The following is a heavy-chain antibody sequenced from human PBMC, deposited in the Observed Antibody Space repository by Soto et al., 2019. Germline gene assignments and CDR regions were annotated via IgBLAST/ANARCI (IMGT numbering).Heavy chain of an antibody. D-gene: IGHD1-7*01. CDR3: ARSLPGTYGAFDL. J-gene: IGHJ3*01. CDR1: EFTFRSYW. V-gene: IGHV3-74*01. CDR2: ISGGGSST. Sequence: PGGSLRLSCAASEFTFRSYWMHWVRQSPGKGLVWVSRISGGGSSTTYADSVRGRFTISRDNAKNTVYLQMDSLRAEDTAVYYCARSLPGTYGAFDLWGQGTMVTVSS.